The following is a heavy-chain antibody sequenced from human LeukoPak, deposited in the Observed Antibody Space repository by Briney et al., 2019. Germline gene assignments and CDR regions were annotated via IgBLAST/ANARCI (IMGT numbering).Heavy chain of an antibody. V-gene: IGHV1-69*05. CDR3: ARDLVVPAAIPYGVAFDI. J-gene: IGHJ3*02. D-gene: IGHD2-2*02. Sequence: ASVKVSCKASGGTFSSYAISWVRQAPGQGLEWMGGIIPIFGTANYAQKFQGRVTITTDESTSTAYMELSSLRSEDTAVYYCARDLVVPAAIPYGVAFDIWGQGTMVTVSS. CDR2: IIPIFGTA. CDR1: GGTFSSYA.